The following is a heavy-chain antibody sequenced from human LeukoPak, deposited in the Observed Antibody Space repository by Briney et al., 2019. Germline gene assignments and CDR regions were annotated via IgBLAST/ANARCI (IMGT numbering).Heavy chain of an antibody. CDR2: ISAYNGYT. V-gene: IGHV1-18*01. J-gene: IGHJ1*01. D-gene: IGHD4-23*01. Sequence: GASVKVSCKASGYTFTNYGISWVRQVPGQGLEWMGWISAYNGYTDYAQKLQFRVTMTTDTSTSTAYMELRSLRSDDTAVYYCARDKAVTTEVTQHFQHWGQGTLVTVSS. CDR3: ARDKAVTTEVTQHFQH. CDR1: GYTFTNYG.